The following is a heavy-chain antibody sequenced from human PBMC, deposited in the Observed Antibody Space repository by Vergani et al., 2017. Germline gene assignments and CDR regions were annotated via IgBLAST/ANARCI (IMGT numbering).Heavy chain of an antibody. D-gene: IGHD5-18*01. V-gene: IGHV3-23*01. Sequence: EVHLLESGGGLVQSGGSLRLSCAASGFTFSNSAVSWVRQAPGRGLAWVSSISGQNIRTHYADSGKGRFTISRDDSKNTVYLQINILRAEDTAFYYCADLYGYDGFSPFWGQGTLVTVSS. J-gene: IGHJ4*02. CDR3: ADLYGYDGFSPF. CDR2: ISGQNIRT. CDR1: GFTFSNSA.